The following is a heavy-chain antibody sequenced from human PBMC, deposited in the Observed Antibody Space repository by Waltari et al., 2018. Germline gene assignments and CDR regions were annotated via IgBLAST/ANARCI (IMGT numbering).Heavy chain of an antibody. CDR3: ARDSSSWQDAFDI. CDR1: GGSISSSSYY. V-gene: IGHV4-39*07. CDR2: IYYSGST. J-gene: IGHJ3*02. Sequence: QLQLQESGPGLVKPSETLSLTCTVSGGSISSSSYYWGWIRQPPGKGLEWIGSIYYSGSTYYNPSLKSRVTISVDTSKNQFSLKLSSVTAADTAVYYCARDSSSWQDAFDIWGQGTMVTVSS. D-gene: IGHD6-13*01.